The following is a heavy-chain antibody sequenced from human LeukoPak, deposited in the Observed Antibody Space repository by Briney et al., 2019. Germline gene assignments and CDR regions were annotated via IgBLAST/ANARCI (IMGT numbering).Heavy chain of an antibody. CDR2: ISSNGGST. J-gene: IGHJ6*03. CDR3: ARASEYYFHMDV. Sequence: GGSLGLSCGASEFTFSSYAMHWVRQAPGKGLEYVSAISSNGGSTYYANSVKGRFTISRDNSKNTLYLQMGSLRAEDMAVYYCARASEYYFHMDVWGKGTTVTVSS. D-gene: IGHD1-14*01. CDR1: EFTFSSYA. V-gene: IGHV3-64*01.